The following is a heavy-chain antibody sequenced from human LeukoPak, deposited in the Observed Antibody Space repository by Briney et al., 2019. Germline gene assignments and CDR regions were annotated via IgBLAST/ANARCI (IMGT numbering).Heavy chain of an antibody. Sequence: GASVKVSFKASGYSFTDYYVHWVRQAPGQGLEWMGWIHPNSGATNYAQKLQGRVTMTTDTSTSTAYMELRSLRSDDTAVYYCARDLPGLRRHYYYYYGMDVWGQGTTVTVSS. CDR3: ARDLPGLRRHYYYYYGMDV. D-gene: IGHD5/OR15-5a*01. V-gene: IGHV1-2*02. CDR1: GYSFTDYY. J-gene: IGHJ6*02. CDR2: IHPNSGAT.